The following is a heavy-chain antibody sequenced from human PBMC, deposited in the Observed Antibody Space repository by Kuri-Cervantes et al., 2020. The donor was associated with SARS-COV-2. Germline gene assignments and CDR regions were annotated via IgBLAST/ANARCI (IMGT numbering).Heavy chain of an antibody. V-gene: IGHV1-46*01. CDR2: INPSGGST. Sequence: ASVKVSCKASGYTFTSYYMHWVRQAPGQGLEWMGIINPSGGSTSYAQKFQGRVTMTEDTSTDTAYMELSSLRSEDTAVYYCAAGITIFGVVSDYMDVWGKGTTVTVSS. CDR1: GYTFTSYY. J-gene: IGHJ6*03. CDR3: AAGITIFGVVSDYMDV. D-gene: IGHD3-3*01.